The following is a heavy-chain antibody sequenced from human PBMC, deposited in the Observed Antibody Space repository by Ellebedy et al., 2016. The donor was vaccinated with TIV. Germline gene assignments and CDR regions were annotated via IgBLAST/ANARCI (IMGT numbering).Heavy chain of an antibody. V-gene: IGHV3-7*01. D-gene: IGHD3-3*02. CDR3: ARAAHFYSYGMDV. CDR2: IKYDGSEK. Sequence: GGSLRLXXGSFGFTLSLYWMSWVRQAPGKGLEWVANIKYDGSEKYYVDSVKGRFTISRDNAKSSLSLQMNSLRVEDTAVYYCARAAHFYSYGMDVWGQGTTVTAS. CDR1: GFTLSLYW. J-gene: IGHJ6*02.